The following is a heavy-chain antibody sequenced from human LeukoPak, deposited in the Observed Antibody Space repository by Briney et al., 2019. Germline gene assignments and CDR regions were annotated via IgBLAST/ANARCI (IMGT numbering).Heavy chain of an antibody. CDR2: IYYSGST. CDR3: ARAVHYSGTSDQYTGGWYYFDF. CDR1: GYSISSGYY. V-gene: IGHV4-61*03. J-gene: IGHJ4*02. D-gene: IGHD3-10*01. Sequence: PSETLSLTCNVSGYSISSGYYWTWIRQPPGKGLEWIGYIYYSGSTNSNPSLKSRATISVDMSRKHFFLDLSSVTAADTAVYYCARAVHYSGTSDQYTGGWYYFDFWGQGTLVTVSS.